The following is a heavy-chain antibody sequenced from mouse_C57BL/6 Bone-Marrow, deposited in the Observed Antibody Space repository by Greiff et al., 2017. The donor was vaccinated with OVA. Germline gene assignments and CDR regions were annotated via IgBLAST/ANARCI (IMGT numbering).Heavy chain of an antibody. CDR1: GYTFTSYW. V-gene: IGHV1-50*01. CDR2: IDPSDSYT. CDR3: ARERAYYYGSSLAY. Sequence: VKLQQPGAELVKPGASVKLSCKASGYTFTSYWMQWVKQRPGQGLEWIGEIDPSDSYTNYNQKFKGKATLTVDTSSSTAYMPLSSLTSEDSAVYYCARERAYYYGSSLAYWGQGTLVTVSA. J-gene: IGHJ3*01. D-gene: IGHD1-1*01.